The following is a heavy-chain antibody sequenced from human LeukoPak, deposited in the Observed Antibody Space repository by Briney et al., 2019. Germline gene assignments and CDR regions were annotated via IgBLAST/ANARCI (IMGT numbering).Heavy chain of an antibody. Sequence: SETLSLTCAVPGGSISSSNWWSWVRQPPGKGLEWIGDIYHSGSTNYNLSLKSRVTISVDKSKNQFSLKLSSVTAADTAVYYCARVGLSSFDVLLWFPLDYWGQGTLVTVSS. J-gene: IGHJ4*02. V-gene: IGHV4-4*02. CDR3: ARVGLSSFDVLLWFPLDY. CDR1: GGSISSSNW. CDR2: IYHSGST. D-gene: IGHD3-10*01.